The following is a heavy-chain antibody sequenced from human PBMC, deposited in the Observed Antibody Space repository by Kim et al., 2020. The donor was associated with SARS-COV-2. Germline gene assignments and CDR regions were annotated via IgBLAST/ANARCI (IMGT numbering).Heavy chain of an antibody. CDR1: GGSISSGSYY. Sequence: SETLSLTCTVSGGSISSGSYYWSWIRQPAGKGLEWIGRIYTSGSTNYNPSLKSRVTISVDTSKNQFSLKLSSVTAADTAVYYCARDSYYDSSGYYTGWFDPWGPGTLVTVSS. V-gene: IGHV4-61*02. CDR3: ARDSYYDSSGYYTGWFDP. J-gene: IGHJ5*02. CDR2: IYTSGST. D-gene: IGHD3-22*01.